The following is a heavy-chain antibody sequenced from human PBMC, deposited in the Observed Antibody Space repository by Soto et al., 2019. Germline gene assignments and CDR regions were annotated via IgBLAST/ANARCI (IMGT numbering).Heavy chain of an antibody. CDR3: ARQPRGPGYGERGLYFDY. CDR1: GGSTNSRSDY. D-gene: IGHD3-16*01. V-gene: IGHV4-39*01. Sequence: SETLSLTCTVSGGSTNSRSDYWVWIRQPPGKGLEWIGSVYYSGSTHDNPSLQSRVTISVDTSRNQFSLNLISVTAADTAVYFCARQPRGPGYGERGLYFDYWGQGTLVTVSS. J-gene: IGHJ4*02. CDR2: VYYSGST.